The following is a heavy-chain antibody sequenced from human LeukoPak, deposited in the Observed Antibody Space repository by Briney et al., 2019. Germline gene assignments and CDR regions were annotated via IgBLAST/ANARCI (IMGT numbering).Heavy chain of an antibody. J-gene: IGHJ4*02. CDR2: IYYSGST. D-gene: IGHD1-7*01. Sequence: PSETLALTCTVSGGXISSSYWSWIRQPPGKGLEWIGYIYYSGSTNYNPSLKSRVTISVDTSKNQFSLKLSSVTAADTAVYYCARLGGNSQDYWGQGALVTVSS. CDR1: GGXISSSY. V-gene: IGHV4-59*08. CDR3: ARLGGNSQDY.